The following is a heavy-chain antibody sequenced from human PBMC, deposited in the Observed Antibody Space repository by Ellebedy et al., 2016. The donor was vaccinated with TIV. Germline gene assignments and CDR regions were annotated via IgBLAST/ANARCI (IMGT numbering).Heavy chain of an antibody. D-gene: IGHD6-19*01. J-gene: IGHJ4*02. CDR2: ISSSSSTI. V-gene: IGHV3-48*02. CDR1: GFTFSSYS. Sequence: GESLKISXAASGFTFSSYSMNWVRQAPGKGLEWVSYISSSSSTIYYADSVKGRFTISRDNAKNSLYLQMNSLRDEDTAVYYCARVGSGWYPRGFDYWGQGTLVTVSS. CDR3: ARVGSGWYPRGFDY.